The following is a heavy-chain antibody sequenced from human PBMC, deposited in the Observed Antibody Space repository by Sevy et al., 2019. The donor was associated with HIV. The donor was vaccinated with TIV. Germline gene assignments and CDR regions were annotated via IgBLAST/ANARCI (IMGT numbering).Heavy chain of an antibody. J-gene: IGHJ6*02. V-gene: IGHV3-7*01. Sequence: GGSLRLSCAASGFTFSSYWMSWVRQAPGKGLEWVANIKQDGSEKYYVDSVKGRFTISRDNAKNSLYLQMNSLRAEDKAVYYCARDRGYSSSWTRGDYYGMDVWGQGTTVTVSS. D-gene: IGHD6-13*01. CDR2: IKQDGSEK. CDR3: ARDRGYSSSWTRGDYYGMDV. CDR1: GFTFSSYW.